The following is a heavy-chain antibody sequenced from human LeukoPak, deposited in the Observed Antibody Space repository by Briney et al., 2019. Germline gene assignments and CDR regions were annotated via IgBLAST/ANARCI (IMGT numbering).Heavy chain of an antibody. J-gene: IGHJ5*02. Sequence: GASVKVSCKASGYTFTSYYMHWVRQAPGQGLEWMGIINPSGGSTSYAQKFQGRVTMIRDTSTSTVYMELSSLRSEDTAVYYCASLFSSGPLGGPWGRGTLVTVSS. CDR1: GYTFTSYY. CDR2: INPSGGST. CDR3: ASLFSSGPLGGP. D-gene: IGHD3-22*01. V-gene: IGHV1-46*01.